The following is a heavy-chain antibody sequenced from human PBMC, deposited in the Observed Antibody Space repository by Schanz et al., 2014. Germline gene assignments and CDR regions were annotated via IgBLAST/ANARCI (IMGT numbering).Heavy chain of an antibody. J-gene: IGHJ5*02. CDR3: ARDLEGYDGGGGGFDP. V-gene: IGHV3-48*01. D-gene: IGHD2-21*01. CDR2: IATSSSTR. Sequence: VQLLQFGGGVVQPGRSLRLSCEASGFDFNSYSMNWVRQVPGKGLEWLSYIATSSSTRHYADSVKGRVTISRDNSKNTLYLQMNSLRAEDTAVYYCARDLEGYDGGGGGFDPWGQGTLVTVSS. CDR1: GFDFNSYS.